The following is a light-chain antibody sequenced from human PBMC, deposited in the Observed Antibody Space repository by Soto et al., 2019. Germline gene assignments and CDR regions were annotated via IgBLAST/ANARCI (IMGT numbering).Light chain of an antibody. V-gene: IGKV4-1*01. Sequence: EIVMTQSPDSLAVSLGERATINCKSSQSVLYSSSNKNYLAWYKQKIGQPPQLLISWASTRQSGVPDRISGSGSGTDFTLTISSLQTEDVAVYFCQQYYNTPPTFGQGTKLEIK. J-gene: IGKJ2*01. CDR1: QSVLYSSSNKNY. CDR2: WAS. CDR3: QQYYNTPPT.